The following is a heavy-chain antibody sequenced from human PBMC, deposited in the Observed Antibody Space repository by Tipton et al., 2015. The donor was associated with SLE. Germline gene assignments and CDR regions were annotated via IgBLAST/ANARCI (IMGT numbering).Heavy chain of an antibody. J-gene: IGHJ4*02. CDR1: GFTLRSYG. CDR3: AKDQNYGSGSYYYGPFDY. CDR2: IQFDGRNE. V-gene: IGHV3-30*02. Sequence: SLRLSCAASGFTLRSYGIHWVRLAPGKGLEWVAFIQFDGRNEYYADSVKGRFTISRDNSKAYLQMNSLRADDTAVYYCAKDQNYGSGSYYYGPFDYWGQGTLVTVSS. D-gene: IGHD3-10*01.